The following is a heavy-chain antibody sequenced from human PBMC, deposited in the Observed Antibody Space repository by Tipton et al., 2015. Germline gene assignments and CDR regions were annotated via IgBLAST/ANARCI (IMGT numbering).Heavy chain of an antibody. CDR3: ARGVTAYTPNFEY. D-gene: IGHD2-21*02. CDR2: IYYSGST. CDR1: SGSVSSGDYY. V-gene: IGHV4-61*08. J-gene: IGHJ4*02. Sequence: TLSLTCTVSSGSVSSGDYYWSWIRQPPGKGLGWIGYIYYSGSTNYNPSLKSRVTISVDTSKNQFSLKLSSMTAADTAVYYCARGVTAYTPNFEYWGQGTLVTVSS.